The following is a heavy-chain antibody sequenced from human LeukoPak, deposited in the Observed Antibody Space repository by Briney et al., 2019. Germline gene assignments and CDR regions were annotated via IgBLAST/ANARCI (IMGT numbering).Heavy chain of an antibody. V-gene: IGHV3-30*04. J-gene: IGHJ4*02. D-gene: IGHD4-17*01. Sequence: PGGSLRLSCAASGFPFSAYAMHWVRQAPGKGLEWVSIISYDGSIKYYADSLTGRFTISRDNSKNTLYLQMDSLRPDDTAVYYCARDYGDYLRYFDYWGQGTLVTVPS. CDR1: GFPFSAYA. CDR2: ISYDGSIK. CDR3: ARDYGDYLRYFDY.